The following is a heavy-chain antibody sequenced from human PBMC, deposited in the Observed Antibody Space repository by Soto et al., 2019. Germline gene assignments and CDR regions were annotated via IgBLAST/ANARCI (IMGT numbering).Heavy chain of an antibody. V-gene: IGHV3-30-3*01. CDR1: GFTFGTYA. CDR2: ISYEGSNT. Sequence: SLRLSCVASGFTFGTYAIRWVRQAPGKGLQWVALISYEGSNTYYADSVKGRFTVSRDNSKSTLYLQMNSLRPEDTGVYYCARVTPGNNLYYFSGMDVWGQGTSVTVSS. D-gene: IGHD1-1*01. CDR3: ARVTPGNNLYYFSGMDV. J-gene: IGHJ6*02.